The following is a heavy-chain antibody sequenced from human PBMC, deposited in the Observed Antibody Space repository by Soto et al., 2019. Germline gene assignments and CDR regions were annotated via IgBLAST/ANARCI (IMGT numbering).Heavy chain of an antibody. Sequence: QVQLVESGGGVVQPGRSLRLSCAASGFTFSSYSMHWVRQAPGKGLEWVAVISYDGSNKYYADSVKGRFTISRDNSKNTLYLQMNSLRAEDTAVYYCAIAMRDYSNPYYYYGMDVWGQGTTVTVSS. CDR3: AIAMRDYSNPYYYYGMDV. CDR1: GFTFSSYS. D-gene: IGHD4-4*01. V-gene: IGHV3-30*03. J-gene: IGHJ6*02. CDR2: ISYDGSNK.